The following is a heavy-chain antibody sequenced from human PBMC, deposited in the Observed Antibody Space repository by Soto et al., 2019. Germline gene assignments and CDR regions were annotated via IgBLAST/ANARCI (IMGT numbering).Heavy chain of an antibody. J-gene: IGHJ6*02. D-gene: IGHD3-9*01. Sequence: ASVKVSCKASGYTFTSYGISWVRQAPGQGLEWMGWISAYNGNTNYAQKLQGRVTMTTDTSTSTAYMELRSLRSDDTAVYYCARDDPPNYDILTGYYYYYGMDVWGQGTTVTV. CDR2: ISAYNGNT. CDR3: ARDDPPNYDILTGYYYYYGMDV. V-gene: IGHV1-18*04. CDR1: GYTFTSYG.